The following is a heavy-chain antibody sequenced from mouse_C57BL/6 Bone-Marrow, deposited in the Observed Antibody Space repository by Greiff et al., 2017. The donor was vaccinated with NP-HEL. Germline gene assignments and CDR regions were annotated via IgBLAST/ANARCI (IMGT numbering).Heavy chain of an antibody. V-gene: IGHV1-26*01. CDR3: ARGDY. J-gene: IGHJ2*01. CDR2: INPNNGGT. Sequence: EVQLQQSGPELVKPGASVKISCKASGYTFTDYYMNWVKQSHGKSLEWIGDINPNNGGTSYNQKFKGKATLTVDKSSSTAYMELRSLTSEESAVYYCARGDYWGQGTTLTVSS. CDR1: GYTFTDYY.